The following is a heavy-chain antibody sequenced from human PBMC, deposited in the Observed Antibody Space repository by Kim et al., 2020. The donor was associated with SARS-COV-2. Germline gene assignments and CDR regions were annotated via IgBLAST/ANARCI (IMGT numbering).Heavy chain of an antibody. CDR3: ARLPYYYDSSGYFPFDY. CDR1: GYTFTSYA. D-gene: IGHD3-22*01. CDR2: INAGNGNT. Sequence: ASVKVSCKASGYTFTSYAMHWVRQAPGQRLEWMGWINAGNGNTKYSQKFQGRVTITRDTSASTAYMELSSLRSEDTAVYYCARLPYYYDSSGYFPFDYWGQGTLVTVSS. V-gene: IGHV1-3*01. J-gene: IGHJ4*02.